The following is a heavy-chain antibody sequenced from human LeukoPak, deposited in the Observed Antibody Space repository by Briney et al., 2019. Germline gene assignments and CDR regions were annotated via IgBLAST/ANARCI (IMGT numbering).Heavy chain of an antibody. CDR2: INTNTGNP. CDR1: GYTFTSYA. Sequence: VASVKVSCKASGYTFTSYAMNWVRQAPGRGLEWMGWINTNTGNPTYAQGFTGRFVFSLDTSVSTAYLQISSLKAEDTAVYYCARDGLRYFDWLLYGPYYFDYWGQGTLVTVSS. J-gene: IGHJ4*02. D-gene: IGHD3-9*01. CDR3: ARDGLRYFDWLLYGPYYFDY. V-gene: IGHV7-4-1*02.